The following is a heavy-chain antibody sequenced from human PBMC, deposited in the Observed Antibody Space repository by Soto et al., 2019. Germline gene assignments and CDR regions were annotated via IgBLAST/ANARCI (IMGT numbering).Heavy chain of an antibody. CDR3: AREFKEQQLGPPTGP. Sequence: GGSLRLSCAASGFTFSDYYMSWIRQAPGKGLEWVSYISSSSSYTNYADSVKGRFTISRDNAKNSLYLQMNSLRAEDTAVYYCAREFKEQQLGPPTGPWGQGTLVTVSS. J-gene: IGHJ5*02. D-gene: IGHD6-13*01. CDR2: ISSSSSYT. CDR1: GFTFSDYY. V-gene: IGHV3-11*06.